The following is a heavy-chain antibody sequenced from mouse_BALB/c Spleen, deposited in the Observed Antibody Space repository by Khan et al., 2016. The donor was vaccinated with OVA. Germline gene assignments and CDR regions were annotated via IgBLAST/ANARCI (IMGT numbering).Heavy chain of an antibody. CDR1: GYTFTTAE. J-gene: IGHJ4*01. Sequence: QIQLVQSGPELKKPGETVRISCKASGYTFTTAEIQWVQKMPGKGLKWIGWINTHSGVPKYAEDFKGRFAFSLEISVNTAYLQITNLKNEDTATYVLARGGAAYYRNDGGAMEYWGQGTSVTVSS. V-gene: IGHV9-4*02. D-gene: IGHD2-14*01. CDR2: INTHSGVP. CDR3: ARGGAAYYRNDGGAMEY.